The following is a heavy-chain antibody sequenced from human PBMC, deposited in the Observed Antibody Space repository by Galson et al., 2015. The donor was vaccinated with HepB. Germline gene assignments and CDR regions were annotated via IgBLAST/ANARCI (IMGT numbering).Heavy chain of an antibody. CDR1: GFTFDDYA. J-gene: IGHJ4*02. V-gene: IGHV3-9*01. CDR3: VRGRAVVVQYYFDS. Sequence: SLRLSCAASGFTFDDYAMHWVRQVPGKGLEWVSGISWNSVSIAYVDSVKGRFTISRDNTKNSLFLHMDGVRTEDTALYYCVRGRAVVVQYYFDSWGQGTLVTVSS. D-gene: IGHD3-22*01. CDR2: ISWNSVSI.